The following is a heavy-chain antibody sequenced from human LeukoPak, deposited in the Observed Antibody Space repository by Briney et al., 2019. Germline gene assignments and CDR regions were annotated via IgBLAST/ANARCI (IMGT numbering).Heavy chain of an antibody. V-gene: IGHV4-34*01. CDR1: GGSFSGYY. CDR3: AREVGATYDY. J-gene: IGHJ4*02. CDR2: INHSGST. D-gene: IGHD1-26*01. Sequence: SETLSLTCAVYGGSFSGYYWSWIRQPPGKGLEWTGEINHSGSTNYNPSLKSRVTISVDTSKNQFSLKLSSVTAADTAVYYCAREVGATYDYWGQGTLVTVSS.